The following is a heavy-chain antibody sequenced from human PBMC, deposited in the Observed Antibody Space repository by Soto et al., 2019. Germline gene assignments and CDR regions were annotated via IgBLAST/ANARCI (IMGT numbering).Heavy chain of an antibody. Sequence: QVQLVQSGAEVKKPGSSVKVSCKASGGTFSSYTISWVRQAPGQGLEWMGRIIPILGIANYAQKFQGRVTITADKSTSTAYMELSSLRSEDTAVYYCARESGYYYSSGLRAYWGQGTLVIVSS. CDR3: ARESGYYYSSGLRAY. CDR2: IIPILGIA. J-gene: IGHJ4*02. CDR1: GGTFSSYT. D-gene: IGHD3-22*01. V-gene: IGHV1-69*08.